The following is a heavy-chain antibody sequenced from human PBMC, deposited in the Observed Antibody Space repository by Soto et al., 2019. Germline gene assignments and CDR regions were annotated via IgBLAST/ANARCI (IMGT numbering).Heavy chain of an antibody. D-gene: IGHD2-21*02. CDR2: ISAYNGNT. J-gene: IGHJ4*02. CDR1: GYTFTSYG. Sequence: QVQLVQSGAEVKKPGASVKVSCKASGYTFTSYGINWVRQAPGQGLEWMGWISAYNGNTNYAQKLQGRVTMTTDTSTSTAYMELRSLRSDDTAVYYCASLCAPYCGGDPGGDWGQGTLVTVSS. V-gene: IGHV1-18*04. CDR3: ASLCAPYCGGDPGGD.